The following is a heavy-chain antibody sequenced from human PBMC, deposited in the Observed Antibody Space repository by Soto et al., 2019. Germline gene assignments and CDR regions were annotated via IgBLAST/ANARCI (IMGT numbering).Heavy chain of an antibody. J-gene: IGHJ6*02. CDR2: ISGSGGST. Sequence: GGSLRLSCAASGFTFSSYAMSWVRQAPGKGLEWVSAISGSGGSTYYADSVKGRFTISRDNSKNTLYLQMNSLRAEDTAVYYCAKGRVGARHYYGMDVWGQGTTVTVSS. CDR3: AKGRVGARHYYGMDV. CDR1: GFTFSSYA. D-gene: IGHD1-26*01. V-gene: IGHV3-23*01.